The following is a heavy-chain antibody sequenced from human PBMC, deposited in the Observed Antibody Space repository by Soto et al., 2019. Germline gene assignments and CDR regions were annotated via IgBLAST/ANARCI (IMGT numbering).Heavy chain of an antibody. D-gene: IGHD3-3*01. CDR3: ARDDLSPDFWSGYWSPGSTINTGAFDY. CDR1: GYTFTSYA. Sequence: QVQLVQSGAEEKKPGASVKVSCKASGYTFTSYAMHWVRQAPGQRLEWMGWINAGNGNTKYSQKFQGRVTITRDTSASTAYMELSSLRSEDTAVYYCARDDLSPDFWSGYWSPGSTINTGAFDYWGQGTLVTVSS. V-gene: IGHV1-3*05. CDR2: INAGNGNT. J-gene: IGHJ4*02.